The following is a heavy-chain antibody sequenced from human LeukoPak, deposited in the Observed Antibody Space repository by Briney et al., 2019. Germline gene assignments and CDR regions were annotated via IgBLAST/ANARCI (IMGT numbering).Heavy chain of an antibody. D-gene: IGHD5-24*01. CDR3: ARGPWLQLIWYFDL. J-gene: IGHJ2*01. CDR1: GGSFSGYY. CDR2: INHSGST. V-gene: IGHV4-34*01. Sequence: SETLSLTCAVYGGSFSGYYWSWIRQPPGKGMEWIGEINHSGSTNYNPSLKSRVTISVDTFKNQFSLKLSSVTAADTAVYYCARGPWLQLIWYFDLWGRGTLVTVSS.